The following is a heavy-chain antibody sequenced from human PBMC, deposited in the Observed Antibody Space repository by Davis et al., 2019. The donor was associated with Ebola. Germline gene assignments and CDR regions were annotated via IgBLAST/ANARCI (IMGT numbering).Heavy chain of an antibody. CDR2: IYYSGST. CDR1: GGSISSGGYY. CDR3: ARRHYYDSSGYLDY. Sequence: LRLSCTVSGGSISSGGYYWSWIRQHPGKGLEWIGYIYYSGSTYYNPSLKSRVTISVDTSKNQFSLKLSSVTAADTAVYYCARRHYYDSSGYLDYWGQGTLVTVSS. V-gene: IGHV4-31*03. D-gene: IGHD3-22*01. J-gene: IGHJ4*02.